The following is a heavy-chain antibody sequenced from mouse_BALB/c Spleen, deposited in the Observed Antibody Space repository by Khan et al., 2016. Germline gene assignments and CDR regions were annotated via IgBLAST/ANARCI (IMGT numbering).Heavy chain of an antibody. CDR3: ARGGDYSLYYAMDY. D-gene: IGHD1-1*01. J-gene: IGHJ4*01. Sequence: VQLQESGAELARPGASVKLSCKASGYTFTSYWMQWVKQRPGQGLEWIGAIYPGDGDTRYTQKFKGKATLTADKSSSTAYMQLSSLASEDSAVYYCARGGDYSLYYAMDYWGQGTSVTVSS. CDR1: GYTFTSYW. CDR2: IYPGDGDT. V-gene: IGHV1-87*01.